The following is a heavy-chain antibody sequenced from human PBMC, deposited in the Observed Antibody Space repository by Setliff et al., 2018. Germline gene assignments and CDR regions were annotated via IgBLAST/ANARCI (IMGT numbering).Heavy chain of an antibody. D-gene: IGHD3-16*02. V-gene: IGHV3-49*04. Sequence: PGGSLRLSCTASGFTFGDYAMSWVRQAPGKGLEWVGFIRSKAYGGTTEYAASVKGRFTISRDDSKSIAYLQMNSLKTEDTAVYYCTREDMITFGGVIVAYFYFYAMDVWGQGTTVTVSS. CDR3: TREDMITFGGVIVAYFYFYAMDV. CDR2: IRSKAYGGTT. CDR1: GFTFGDYA. J-gene: IGHJ6*02.